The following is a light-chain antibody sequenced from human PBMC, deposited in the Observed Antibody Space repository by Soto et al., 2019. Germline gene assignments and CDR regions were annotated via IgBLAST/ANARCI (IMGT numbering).Light chain of an antibody. CDR2: DAS. V-gene: IGKV1-33*01. CDR3: QQYESLPLT. J-gene: IGKJ5*01. CDR1: QDINKN. Sequence: DIQMTQSPSTLSASVGDRVTITCQASQDINKNLIWYQQKPGKAPKLLIYDASDLETGVPSRFSGSGSGTGFTFTISSLQPGDFATYYCQQYESLPLTFGQGTRLEIK.